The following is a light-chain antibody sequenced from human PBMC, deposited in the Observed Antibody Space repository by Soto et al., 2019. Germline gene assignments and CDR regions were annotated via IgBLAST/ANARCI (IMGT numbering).Light chain of an antibody. Sequence: DIVLTQTPLSSPVTLGQPASISCRSSQSLVHSDGNTYLNWLQQRPGQPPRLLIYEVSNRFSGVPDRFSDSGAVTDFTLEISRVEAEDVGVYYCMQPTQFPLTFGGGNKVEIK. J-gene: IGKJ4*01. V-gene: IGKV2-24*01. CDR1: QSLVHSDGNTY. CDR3: MQPTQFPLT. CDR2: EVS.